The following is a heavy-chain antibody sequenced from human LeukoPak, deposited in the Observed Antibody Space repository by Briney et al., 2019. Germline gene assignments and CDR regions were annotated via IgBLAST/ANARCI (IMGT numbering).Heavy chain of an antibody. CDR3: ARAEDCSSTSCTHGYYGMDV. Sequence: GGSLRLSCAASGFTFSSSWMHWVRQAPGEGLVWVSRINPDGSLTNYADSVKGRFTISRDNSKNTLYLQMNSLRGEDTAVYYCARAEDCSSTSCTHGYYGMDVWGQGTTVTVSS. V-gene: IGHV3-74*01. CDR2: INPDGSLT. CDR1: GFTFSSSW. J-gene: IGHJ6*02. D-gene: IGHD2-2*01.